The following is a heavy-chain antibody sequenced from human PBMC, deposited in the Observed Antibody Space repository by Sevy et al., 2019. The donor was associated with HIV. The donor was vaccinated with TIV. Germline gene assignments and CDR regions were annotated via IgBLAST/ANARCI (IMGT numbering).Heavy chain of an antibody. CDR2: ISGPGLST. V-gene: IGHV3-23*01. J-gene: IGHJ3*01. Sequence: GGSLRLSCAASGFTFNTHAMTWVRQAPGKGLEWVSAISGPGLSTYYADSVKGRFTISRDNSKNTLYLQMNSLRADDTATYYCAKALNPALESMIEVVLRTLKGFDVWGQGTMVTVSS. D-gene: IGHD3-22*01. CDR1: GFTFNTHA. CDR3: AKALNPALESMIEVVLRTLKGFDV.